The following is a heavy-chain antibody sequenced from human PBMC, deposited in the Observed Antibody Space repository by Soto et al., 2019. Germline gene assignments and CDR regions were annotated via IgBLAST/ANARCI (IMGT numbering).Heavy chain of an antibody. CDR3: ARDLAGSGSF. Sequence: EVQLVESGGGLVQPGGSLRLSCAASGFTFSSYWMHWVRRAPGKGLEWVSRINTDGSVTNYADSVKGRFTISRDNAKNTLYLQMNSLRAEDTAVYYCARDLAGSGSFWGQGTVVPASS. CDR2: INTDGSVT. CDR1: GFTFSSYW. V-gene: IGHV3-74*01. D-gene: IGHD3-10*01. J-gene: IGHJ4*02.